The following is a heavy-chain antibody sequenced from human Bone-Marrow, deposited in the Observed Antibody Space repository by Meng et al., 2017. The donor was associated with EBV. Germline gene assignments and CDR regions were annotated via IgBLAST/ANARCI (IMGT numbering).Heavy chain of an antibody. J-gene: IGHJ4*02. CDR3: ASESGRGFTPDD. CDR1: GGTFRSDA. V-gene: IGHV1-69*01. CDR2: LIPMSGAP. D-gene: IGHD3-10*01. Sequence: QVQLVQSGAEVKKPXASVKVSCKTSGGTFRSDAISWVRQGPGQGLEWMGGLIPMSGAPRYAQKFQDRVTITADESTSTHYMDLSGLRSEDTAVYYCASESGRGFTPDDWGQGTLVTVSS.